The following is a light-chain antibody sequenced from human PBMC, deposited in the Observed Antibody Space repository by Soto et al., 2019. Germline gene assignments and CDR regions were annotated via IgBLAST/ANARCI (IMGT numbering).Light chain of an antibody. J-gene: IGKJ2*01. CDR3: QHYGGSPLYT. Sequence: EIVLTQSPGTLSLSPGEGATLSCRASQSVRSNYLAWYQQKPGQAPRLLIYGASSRATGIPDRFSGSGSGTDFTLTIGRLEPEDFAVYYCQHYGGSPLYTFGQGTKLEIK. V-gene: IGKV3-20*01. CDR1: QSVRSNY. CDR2: GAS.